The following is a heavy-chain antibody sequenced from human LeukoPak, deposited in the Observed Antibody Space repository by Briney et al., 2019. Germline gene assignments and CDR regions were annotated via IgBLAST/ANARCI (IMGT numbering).Heavy chain of an antibody. D-gene: IGHD6-13*01. V-gene: IGHV1-8*01. CDR2: MNPNSGNT. CDR1: GYTFTSYD. CDR3: ARYSSSWYEEGYYYYMDV. Sequence: ASVKVSCKASGYTFTSYDINWVRQATGQGLEWMGWMNPNSGNTGYAQKFQGRVTMTRNTSISTAYMELSSLRSEDTAVYYCARYSSSWYEEGYYYYMDVWGKGTTVTVSS. J-gene: IGHJ6*03.